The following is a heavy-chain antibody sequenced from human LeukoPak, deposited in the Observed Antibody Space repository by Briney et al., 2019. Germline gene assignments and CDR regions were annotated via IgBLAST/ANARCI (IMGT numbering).Heavy chain of an antibody. CDR1: GASVTMGSYY. J-gene: IGHJ6*02. CDR3: ASGSSTTLYYGMDV. Sequence: PSETLSLTCSVSGASVTMGSYYWAWIRQPPGKGLEWIGEINHSGSTNYNPSLKSRVTISVDTSKNQFSLKLSSVTAADTAVYYCASGSSTTLYYGMDVWGQGTTVTVSS. CDR2: INHSGST. V-gene: IGHV4-34*01. D-gene: IGHD2-2*01.